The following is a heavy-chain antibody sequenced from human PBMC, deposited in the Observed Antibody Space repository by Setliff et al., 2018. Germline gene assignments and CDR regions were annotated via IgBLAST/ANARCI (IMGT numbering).Heavy chain of an antibody. Sequence: GESLKISCKGSGYSFTDYWIAWVRQTPGKGLEWMGTIHPGNADTRYSPSFQGQVTISTDTSINTAFLQWNNLKASDTAIYYCARSLVGATYSVYFDYWGQGALVTVSS. V-gene: IGHV5-51*01. CDR2: IHPGNADT. CDR1: GYSFTDYW. D-gene: IGHD1-26*01. CDR3: ARSLVGATYSVYFDY. J-gene: IGHJ4*02.